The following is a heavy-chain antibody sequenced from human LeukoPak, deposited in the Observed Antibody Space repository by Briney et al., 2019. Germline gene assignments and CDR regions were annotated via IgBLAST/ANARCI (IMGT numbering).Heavy chain of an antibody. CDR1: GFTFDDYA. V-gene: IGHV3-9*01. J-gene: IGHJ4*02. D-gene: IGHD6-19*01. CDR3: AKDRVAVAGTEFDY. CDR2: ISWNSGSI. Sequence: TGGSLRLSCAASGFTFDDYAMHWVRHAPGKGLEWVSGISWNSGSIGYADSVKGRFTISRDNAKNSLYLQMNSLRAEDTALYYCAKDRVAVAGTEFDYWGQGTLVTVSS.